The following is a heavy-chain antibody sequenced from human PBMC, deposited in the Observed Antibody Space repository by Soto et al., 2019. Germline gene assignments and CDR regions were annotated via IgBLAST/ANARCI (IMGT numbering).Heavy chain of an antibody. Sequence: WGSPRLSCAASGFTFSSYAMSWVRQAPGKGLEWVSGISGSGDSTYYADSVKGRFTISRDNSKNTLYLQMNSLRAEDTAVYYCAKGVPGIAVAGTGYFQHWGQGTLVTVSS. CDR2: ISGSGDST. D-gene: IGHD6-19*01. V-gene: IGHV3-23*01. J-gene: IGHJ1*01. CDR3: AKGVPGIAVAGTGYFQH. CDR1: GFTFSSYA.